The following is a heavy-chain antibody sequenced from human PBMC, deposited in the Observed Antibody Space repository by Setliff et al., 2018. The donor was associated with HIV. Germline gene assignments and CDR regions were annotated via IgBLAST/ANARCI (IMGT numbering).Heavy chain of an antibody. V-gene: IGHV3-53*01. Sequence: GGSLRLSCAASEFTFSIYTMNWVRQAPGKGLEWVSVIYSGGSTYYADSVKGRFTISRDNSKNTLYLQMNSLRAEDTAVYYCATTDDSSLSYYFNYWGQGTLVTVSS. CDR1: EFTFSIYT. CDR3: ATTDDSSLSYYFNY. J-gene: IGHJ4*02. CDR2: IYSGGST. D-gene: IGHD3-22*01.